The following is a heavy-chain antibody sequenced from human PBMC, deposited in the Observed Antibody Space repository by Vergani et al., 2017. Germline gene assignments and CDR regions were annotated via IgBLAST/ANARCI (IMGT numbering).Heavy chain of an antibody. CDR2: IKQDGSEK. CDR1: GFTFSSYW. CDR3: ARELPYYDSSGYPDY. Sequence: EVQLVESGGGLVQPGGSLRLSCAASGFTFSSYWMSWVRQAPGKGLEWVANIKQDGSEKYYVDSVKGRFTISRDNAKNSLYLQMNSLRAEDTAVYYCARELPYYDSSGYPDYWGQGTLVTVSS. J-gene: IGHJ4*02. D-gene: IGHD3-22*01. V-gene: IGHV3-7*01.